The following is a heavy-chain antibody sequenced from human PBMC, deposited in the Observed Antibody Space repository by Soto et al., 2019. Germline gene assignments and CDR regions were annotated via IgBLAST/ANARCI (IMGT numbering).Heavy chain of an antibody. V-gene: IGHV4-59*01. J-gene: IGHJ6*02. D-gene: IGHD2-21*02. CDR3: ASYLWGYWGTDCYPLDV. CDR2: LYNTGST. Sequence: SETLSLTCTVSGGXISRYYGSWIRQTQGKGLEWMCDLYNTGSTIHNPAKERRVTISVDTSKNLFSRILNSVTDVDTDVYYWASYLWGYWGTDCYPLDVWGPGTKVTVS. CDR1: GGXISRYY.